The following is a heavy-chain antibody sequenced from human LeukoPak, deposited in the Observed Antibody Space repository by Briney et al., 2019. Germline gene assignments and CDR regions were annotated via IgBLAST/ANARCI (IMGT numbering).Heavy chain of an antibody. Sequence: SQTLSLTCAISGDSVTSNSAAWNWIRQSPSRGLEWLGRTYYRSKWYNDYAVSVKSRITINPDTSKNQFSLQLNSVTPEDTAVYYCAREAVTTYHYYYYMDVWGKGTTVTISS. CDR1: GDSVTSNSAA. CDR3: AREAVTTYHYYYYMDV. D-gene: IGHD4-17*01. CDR2: TYYRSKWYN. V-gene: IGHV6-1*01. J-gene: IGHJ6*03.